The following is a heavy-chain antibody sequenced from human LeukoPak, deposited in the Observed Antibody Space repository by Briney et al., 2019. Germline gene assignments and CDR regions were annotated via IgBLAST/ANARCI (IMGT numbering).Heavy chain of an antibody. CDR3: VAEERDFDC. Sequence: GGSLRLSCAASGFTFSSYWMHWFRQAPGKGLVWGAGIHSGGNIIYYADSVKGRFTISRDNAKNTLYLQMNSLRAEDTAVYYCVAEERDFDCWGQGVLVTVSS. CDR2: IHSGGNII. V-gene: IGHV3-74*01. J-gene: IGHJ4*02. D-gene: IGHD1-26*01. CDR1: GFTFSSYW.